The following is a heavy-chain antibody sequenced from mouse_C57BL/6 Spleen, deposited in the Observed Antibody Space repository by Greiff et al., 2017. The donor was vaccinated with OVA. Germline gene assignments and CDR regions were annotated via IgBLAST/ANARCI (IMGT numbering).Heavy chain of an antibody. CDR3: TRRPLRGWYFDV. D-gene: IGHD1-1*01. J-gene: IGHJ1*03. CDR1: GYTFTDYE. Sequence: VQLQQSGAELVRPGASVTLSCKASGYTFTDYEMHWVKQTPVHGLEWIGAIDPETGGTAYNQKFKGTAILTADKSSSTAYMELRSLTSEDSAVYCCTRRPLRGWYFDVWGTGTTVTVSS. V-gene: IGHV1-15*01. CDR2: IDPETGGT.